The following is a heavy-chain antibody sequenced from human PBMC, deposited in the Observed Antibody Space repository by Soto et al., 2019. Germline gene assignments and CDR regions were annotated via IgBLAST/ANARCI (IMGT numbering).Heavy chain of an antibody. D-gene: IGHD2-15*01. J-gene: IGHJ4*02. Sequence: GGSLRLSCSGSGFTFSHHSLYWVRQAPGKGLRYVSTISGNGGKTHYAASVRGRFTISGASSKNTEFLQMSDLGVAVSAVYYCVKVSGYCTSGSCFSYFDCWGQGARVTVAS. CDR3: VKVSGYCTSGSCFSYFDC. V-gene: IGHV3-64D*06. CDR2: ISGNGGKT. CDR1: GFTFSHHS.